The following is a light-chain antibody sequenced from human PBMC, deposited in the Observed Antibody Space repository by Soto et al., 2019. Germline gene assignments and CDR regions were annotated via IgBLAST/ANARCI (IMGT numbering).Light chain of an antibody. CDR2: AAS. V-gene: IGKV1-39*01. J-gene: IGKJ4*01. CDR3: QQSYSTPSLT. Sequence: DYQVTPSPSTLSASVGDSVTITFRASQSIDKYLNWYQQKPGKGPNLLIYAASNLRTGVPSRFSGSGSGTDFTLTISSLLPEDFATYFCQQSYSTPSLTFGGGTKVDIK. CDR1: QSIDKY.